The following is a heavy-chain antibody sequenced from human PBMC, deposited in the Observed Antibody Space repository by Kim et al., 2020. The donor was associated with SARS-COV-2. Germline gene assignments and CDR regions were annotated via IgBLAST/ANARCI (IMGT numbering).Heavy chain of an antibody. J-gene: IGHJ6*02. CDR3: AGAYQGIYGEEGYYYYGMDV. CDR2: IWYDGSNK. D-gene: IGHD4-17*01. Sequence: GGSLRLSCAASGFTFSSYGMHWVRQAPGKGLEWVAVIWYDGSNKYYADSVKGRFTISRDNSTNTLYLQMNSLRAEDTAVYYCAGAYQGIYGEEGYYYYGMDVWGQGTTVTVSS. V-gene: IGHV3-33*01. CDR1: GFTFSSYG.